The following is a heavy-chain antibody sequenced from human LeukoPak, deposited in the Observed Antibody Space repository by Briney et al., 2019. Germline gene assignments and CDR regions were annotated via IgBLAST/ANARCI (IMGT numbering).Heavy chain of an antibody. D-gene: IGHD3-22*01. CDR3: AHYRRFSYYYDSSGYIY. J-gene: IGHJ4*02. CDR1: GFSLSTSGVG. V-gene: IGHV2-5*01. CDR2: IYWNDDK. Sequence: SGPTLVKPTQTLTLTCTFSGFSLSTSGVGVGWIRQPPGKALEWLALIYWNDDKRYSPSLKSRLTITKDTSKNQVVLTTTNMDPVDTATYYCAHYRRFSYYYDSSGYIYWGQGTLVTVSS.